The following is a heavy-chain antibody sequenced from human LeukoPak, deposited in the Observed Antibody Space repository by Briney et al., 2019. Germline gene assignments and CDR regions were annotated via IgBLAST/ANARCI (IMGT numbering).Heavy chain of an antibody. J-gene: IGHJ6*03. Sequence: ASVKVSCKASGYTFTGYYMHWVRQAPGQGLGWMGWMNPNSGNTGYAQKFQGRVTMTRNTSISTAYMELSSLRSEDTAVYSCARSGYGDYVSWYYYYYYMDVWGKGTTVTISS. CDR1: GYTFTGYY. V-gene: IGHV1-8*02. D-gene: IGHD4-17*01. CDR2: MNPNSGNT. CDR3: ARSGYGDYVSWYYYYYYMDV.